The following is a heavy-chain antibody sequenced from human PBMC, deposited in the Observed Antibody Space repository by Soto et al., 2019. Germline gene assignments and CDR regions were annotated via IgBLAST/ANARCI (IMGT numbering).Heavy chain of an antibody. CDR3: AHSRRGASCRGCNCYHFDS. V-gene: IGHV2-5*01. J-gene: IGHJ4*02. Sequence: QITLKESGPTLVKPTQTLTLTCTCSGFSINADAVGVGWIRQPPGKALECLAILYWYDDNRYSTSLNSRLTITKDTSRNQVGLTMTRVASVDTATYFCAHSRRGASCRGCNCYHFDSWGQGTLVTVSS. CDR2: LYWYDDN. D-gene: IGHD2-15*01. CDR1: GFSINADAVG.